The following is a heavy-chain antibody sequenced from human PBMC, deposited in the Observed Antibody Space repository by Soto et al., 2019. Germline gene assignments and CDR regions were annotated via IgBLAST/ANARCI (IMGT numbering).Heavy chain of an antibody. J-gene: IGHJ3*02. CDR1: GFSLSTSGVG. V-gene: IGHV2-5*02. CDR3: AHCPLWMGAFDI. CDR2: IYWDDDK. D-gene: IGHD3-10*01. Sequence: QITLKESGPTLVKPTQTLTLTCTFSGFSLSTSGVGVGWIRQPPGKSLEWLALIYWDDDKRYSPSLKSMLTITKDTSKNQVVLTMTNMDPVDTATYYCAHCPLWMGAFDIWGQGTMVTVSS.